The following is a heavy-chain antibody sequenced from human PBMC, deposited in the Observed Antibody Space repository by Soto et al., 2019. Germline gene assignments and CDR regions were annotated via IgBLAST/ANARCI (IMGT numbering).Heavy chain of an antibody. V-gene: IGHV1-46*03. D-gene: IGHD3-16*01. CDR3: ARQGGAYGMDV. Sequence: QVQLVQSGAEVKKPGASVKVSCKASGYTFTSYYMHWVRQAPGQGLEWMGIINPSGGSTSYARKFQGRVTMARDTSAGTGYVELSSLRSEDTAVYYCARQGGAYGMDVWGQGTTVTVCS. CDR2: INPSGGST. CDR1: GYTFTSYY. J-gene: IGHJ6*02.